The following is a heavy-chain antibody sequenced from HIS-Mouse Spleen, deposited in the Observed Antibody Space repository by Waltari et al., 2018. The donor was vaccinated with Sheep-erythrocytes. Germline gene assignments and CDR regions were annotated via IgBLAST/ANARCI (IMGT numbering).Heavy chain of an antibody. CDR3: ARDGGSSSSFDY. Sequence: QVQLVESGGGVVQPGRSLRLSCAASGFTFSSYAMHWVRQAPGKGVEWVAVISYDGSNKYYADSVKGRFTISRDNSKNTLYLQMNSLRAEDTAVYYCARDGGSSSSFDYWGQGTLVTVSS. V-gene: IGHV3-30*04. CDR1: GFTFSSYA. J-gene: IGHJ4*02. CDR2: ISYDGSNK. D-gene: IGHD6-6*01.